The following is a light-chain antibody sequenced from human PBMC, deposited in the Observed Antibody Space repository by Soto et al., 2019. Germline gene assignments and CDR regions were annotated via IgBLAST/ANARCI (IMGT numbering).Light chain of an antibody. Sequence: EIVLTQSPGTLSLSPGERATLSCRASQSVSSSYLAWYQQKPGQAPRLLIYGASSRATGIPDRFSGSGSGTDFTLTISRLEPEDFAVYYCQQYGSSPQDPITFGQGTRLEIK. CDR2: GAS. CDR3: QQYGSSPQDPIT. V-gene: IGKV3-20*01. J-gene: IGKJ5*01. CDR1: QSVSSSY.